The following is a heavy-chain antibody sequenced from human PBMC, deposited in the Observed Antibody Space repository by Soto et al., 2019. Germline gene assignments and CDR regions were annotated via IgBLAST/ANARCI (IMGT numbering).Heavy chain of an antibody. V-gene: IGHV1-18*01. D-gene: IGHD2-15*01. CDR3: ARGAYCSGGSCYPEGFYYMDV. Sequence: ASVKVSCKASGYTFTSYGISWVRQAPEQGLEWMGWISAYNGNTNYAQKLQGRVTMTTDTSTSTAYMELRSLRSDDTAVYYCARGAYCSGGSCYPEGFYYMDVWGKGTTVTVSS. J-gene: IGHJ6*03. CDR2: ISAYNGNT. CDR1: GYTFTSYG.